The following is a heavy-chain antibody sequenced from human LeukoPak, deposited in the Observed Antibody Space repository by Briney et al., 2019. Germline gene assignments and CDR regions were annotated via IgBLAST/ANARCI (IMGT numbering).Heavy chain of an antibody. V-gene: IGHV3-33*01. CDR3: ARMVGYGDNNWFDP. CDR1: GFTFSSYG. D-gene: IGHD4-17*01. J-gene: IGHJ5*02. Sequence: PGRSLRLSCEASGFTFSSYGMHWVRQAPGKGLEWVAVIWYDGSNKYYADSVKGRFTISRDNSKNTLYLQMNSLRAEDTAVYYCARMVGYGDNNWFDPWGQGTLVTVSS. CDR2: IWYDGSNK.